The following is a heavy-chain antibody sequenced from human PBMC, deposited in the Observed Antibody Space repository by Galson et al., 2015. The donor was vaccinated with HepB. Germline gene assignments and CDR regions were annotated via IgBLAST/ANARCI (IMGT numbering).Heavy chain of an antibody. J-gene: IGHJ6*03. CDR2: IYHSGTT. CDR1: GGSISSSNW. V-gene: IGHV4-4*02. Sequence: TLSLTCAVSGGSISSSNWWSWVRQPPGKGLEWIGEIYHSGTTYYNPSLKSRVTISVDKSKNQFSLKLSSVTTADTAVYYCARAPYYYYMDVWGTGTTVTVSS. CDR3: ARAPYYYYMDV.